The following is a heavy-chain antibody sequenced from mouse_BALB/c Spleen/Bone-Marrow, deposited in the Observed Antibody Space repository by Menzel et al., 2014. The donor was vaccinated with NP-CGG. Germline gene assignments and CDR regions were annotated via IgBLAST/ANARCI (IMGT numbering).Heavy chain of an antibody. D-gene: IGHD1-2*01. CDR1: GFDFGRYW. CDR3: ARLGYDGYRDN. CDR2: INPGSSTI. J-gene: IGHJ2*01. V-gene: IGHV4-2*02. Sequence: EVQLQESGGGLVQPGGSLNLACVASGFDFGRYWMSWARQAPGKGLEWIGEINPGSSTINYSPSLKDKFIMSRDNAKNTLYLQMRKVRSEDTALYYCARLGYDGYRDNWGQGTTLTVSS.